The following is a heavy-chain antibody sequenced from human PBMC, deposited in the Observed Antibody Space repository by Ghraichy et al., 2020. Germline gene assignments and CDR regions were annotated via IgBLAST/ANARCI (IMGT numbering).Heavy chain of an antibody. CDR1: GFTFSSYA. J-gene: IGHJ4*02. D-gene: IGHD5-12*01. CDR2: ISGSGGST. CDR3: AKHRGYSGYDQGWIDY. Sequence: GGSLRLSCAASGFTFSSYAMSWVRQAPGKGLEWVSAISGSGGSTYYADSVKGRFTISRDNSKNTLYLQMNSLRAEDTAVYYCAKHRGYSGYDQGWIDYWGQGTLVTVSS. V-gene: IGHV3-23*01.